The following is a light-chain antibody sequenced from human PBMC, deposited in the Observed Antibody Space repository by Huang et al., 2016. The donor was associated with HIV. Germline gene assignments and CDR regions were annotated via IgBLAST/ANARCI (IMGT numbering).Light chain of an antibody. V-gene: IGKV1-NL1*01. J-gene: IGKJ2*01. CDR3: QQYYSTLMYT. CDR2: AAS. CDR1: QGISNS. Sequence: DIQMTQSPSSLSASVGDRVPITCRASQGISNSLAWYQQKPGKAPKLLLYAASRLESGVPSRFSGSGSGTDYTLTINSLQPEDFATYYCQQYYSTLMYTFGQGTKLEIK.